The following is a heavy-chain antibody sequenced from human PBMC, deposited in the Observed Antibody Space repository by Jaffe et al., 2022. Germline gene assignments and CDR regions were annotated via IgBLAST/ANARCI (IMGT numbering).Heavy chain of an antibody. CDR3: ARGGLPTANQFYAFDI. V-gene: IGHV1-69*01. CDR2: IIPIFGTA. D-gene: IGHD2-21*02. J-gene: IGHJ3*02. CDR1: GGTFSSYA. Sequence: QVQLVQSGAEVKKPGSSVKVSCKASGGTFSSYAISWVRQAPGQGLEWMGGIIPIFGTANYAQKFQGRVTITADESTSTAYMELSSLRSEDTAVYYCARGGLPTANQFYAFDIWGQGTMVTVSS.